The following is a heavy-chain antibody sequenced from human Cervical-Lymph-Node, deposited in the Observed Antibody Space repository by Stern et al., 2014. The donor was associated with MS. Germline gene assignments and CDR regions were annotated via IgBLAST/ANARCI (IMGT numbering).Heavy chain of an antibody. CDR1: GFSINTFAVG. CDR3: AHYGSSAARRPYAFDV. CDR2: IYYDDDK. V-gene: IGHV2-5*02. Sequence: ESGPTLVKPTQTLTLTCTFSGFSINTFAVGVGWVRQPPGKALEWLALIYYDDDKRYSPSLKSRLTITKDPSKNQVVLTMTNMDPVDTAKYYCAHYGSSAARRPYAFDVWGQGIVVTVSS. J-gene: IGHJ3*01. D-gene: IGHD3-10*01.